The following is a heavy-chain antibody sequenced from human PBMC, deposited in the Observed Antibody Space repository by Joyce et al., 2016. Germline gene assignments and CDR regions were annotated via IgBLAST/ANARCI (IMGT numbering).Heavy chain of an antibody. V-gene: IGHV3-30*18. CDR3: AKDGTGTTNYFDS. Sequence: QVQLVESGGGVVQPGRSLRLSCAASGFTFSSYGMHWVSQAPGKGLEWVAVISYDRSNEYYVDSVKGRFTISRDNSKNTLYLQMNSLRAEDTAVYYCAKDGTGTTNYFDSWGQGTLVTVSS. CDR1: GFTFSSYG. D-gene: IGHD1-1*01. CDR2: ISYDRSNE. J-gene: IGHJ4*02.